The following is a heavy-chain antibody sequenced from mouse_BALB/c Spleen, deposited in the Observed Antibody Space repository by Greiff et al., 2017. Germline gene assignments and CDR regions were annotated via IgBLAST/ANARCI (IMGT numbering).Heavy chain of an antibody. J-gene: IGHJ2*01. V-gene: IGHV5-17*02. Sequence: EVQLVESGGGLVQPGGSRKLSCAASGFTFSSFGMHWVRQAPEKGLEWVAYISSGSSTIYYADTVKGRFTIPRDNPKNTLFLQMTSLRSEDTAMYYCASVYFDYWGQGTTLTVSS. CDR1: GFTFSSFG. CDR3: ASVYFDY. CDR2: ISSGSSTI.